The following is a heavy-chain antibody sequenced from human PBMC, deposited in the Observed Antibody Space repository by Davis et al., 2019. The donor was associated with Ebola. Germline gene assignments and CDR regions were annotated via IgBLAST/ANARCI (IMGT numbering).Heavy chain of an antibody. V-gene: IGHV5-51*01. J-gene: IGHJ3*02. Sequence: PGGSLRLSCKGSGYSFTSYWIGWVRQMPGKGLEWMGIIYPGDFDTRYSPSFQGQVTISADKSITTAYLQWSSLKASDTAMYYCARPVATRPYDAFDIWGQGTMVTVSS. D-gene: IGHD5-12*01. CDR2: IYPGDFDT. CDR3: ARPVATRPYDAFDI. CDR1: GYSFTSYW.